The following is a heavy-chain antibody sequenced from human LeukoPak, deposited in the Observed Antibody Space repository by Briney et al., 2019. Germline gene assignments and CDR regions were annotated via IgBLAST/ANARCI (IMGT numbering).Heavy chain of an antibody. V-gene: IGHV1-2*02. CDR3: ARYSSSSAIDY. D-gene: IGHD6-6*01. Sequence: ASVKVSCKASGYTFTNYGITWVRQAPGQGLEWMGWINPNSGGTNYAQNLQGRVTMTRDTSISTAYMELSRLRSDDTAVYYCARYSSSSAIDYWGQGTLVTVSS. J-gene: IGHJ4*02. CDR2: INPNSGGT. CDR1: GYTFTNYG.